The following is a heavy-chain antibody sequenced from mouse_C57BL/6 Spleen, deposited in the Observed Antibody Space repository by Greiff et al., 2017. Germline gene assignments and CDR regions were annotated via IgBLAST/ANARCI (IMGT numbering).Heavy chain of an antibody. J-gene: IGHJ3*01. CDR1: GYSFTGYY. Sequence: VQLKQSGPELVKPGASVKISCTASGYSFTGYYMNWVKQSPEKSLEWIGEINPSTGGTTYNQKFKAKATLTVDKSSSTAYMQLKSLTSEDSAVYYCARRRADYYGSSCFAYWGQGTLVTVSA. CDR3: ARRRADYYGSSCFAY. V-gene: IGHV1-42*01. CDR2: INPSTGGT. D-gene: IGHD1-1*01.